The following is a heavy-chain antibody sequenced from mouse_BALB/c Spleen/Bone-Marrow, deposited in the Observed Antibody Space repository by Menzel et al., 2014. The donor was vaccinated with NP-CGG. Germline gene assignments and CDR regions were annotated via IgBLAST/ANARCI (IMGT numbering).Heavy chain of an antibody. Sequence: VQLQQSGAELMKPGASVKISCKATGYTFSSYWIEWVKQRPGHGLEWIGEILPGSGSTNYNEKFKGKATFTADTSSNTAYMQLSSLTSEDSAVYYCAREDIATVVETDYWGQGTSVTVSS. CDR3: AREDIATVVETDY. CDR2: ILPGSGST. CDR1: GYTFSSYW. V-gene: IGHV1-9*01. D-gene: IGHD1-1*01. J-gene: IGHJ4*01.